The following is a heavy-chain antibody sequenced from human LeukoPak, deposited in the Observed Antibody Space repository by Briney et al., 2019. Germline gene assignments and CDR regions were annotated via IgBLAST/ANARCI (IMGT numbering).Heavy chain of an antibody. CDR2: NNPSGGST. CDR3: SRELGGSYFDY. Sequence: ASVKVSCKASGYTFSNYYIHWVRQAPGQGLEWMGVNNPSGGSTTYAQKFQGRVTMTRDTSTSTAYMDLSSLRSDDTAVYYCSRELGGSYFDYWGQGTLVTVSS. D-gene: IGHD1-26*01. J-gene: IGHJ4*02. V-gene: IGHV1-46*01. CDR1: GYTFSNYY.